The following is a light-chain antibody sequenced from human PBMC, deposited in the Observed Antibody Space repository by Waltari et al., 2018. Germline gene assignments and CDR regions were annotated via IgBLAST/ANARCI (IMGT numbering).Light chain of an antibody. CDR1: QSISSW. CDR3: QQRRT. Sequence: DIQMTQSPSTMSASVGDRVTLTCRASQSISSWLAWYQQKPGKDPKLLIYKASSLESGVPSRFSGSGSGTEFTLTISSLQPDDFATYYCQQRRTFGQGTKVEIK. J-gene: IGKJ1*01. V-gene: IGKV1-5*03. CDR2: KAS.